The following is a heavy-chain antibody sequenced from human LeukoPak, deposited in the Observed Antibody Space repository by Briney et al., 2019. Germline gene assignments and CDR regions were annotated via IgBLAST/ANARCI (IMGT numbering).Heavy chain of an antibody. V-gene: IGHV3-66*01. CDR2: IYSGGST. CDR1: GFTVSSNY. J-gene: IGHJ3*02. Sequence: GGSLRLSCAASGFTVSSNYMSWVRQAPGKGLEWVSVIYSGGSTYYADSVKGRFTISRDNSKNTLYLQMNSLSAEDTAVYYCAGDITTWAFDIWGQGTMVTVSS. D-gene: IGHD1-20*01. CDR3: AGDITTWAFDI.